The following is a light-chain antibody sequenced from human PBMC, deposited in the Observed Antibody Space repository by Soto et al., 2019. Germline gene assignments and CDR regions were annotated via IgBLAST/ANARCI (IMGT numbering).Light chain of an antibody. CDR1: NSDVGGYNY. J-gene: IGLJ1*01. V-gene: IGLV2-14*01. CDR2: EVS. CDR3: SSYTTSSTYV. Sequence: QSVLTQPASVSGSPGQSITISCTGTNSDVGGYNYVSWYQQHPGKAPKLMISEVSNRPSGVSNRFSGSKSGNTASLTISGLQAEDEADYYCSSYTTSSTYVFGTGTKVT.